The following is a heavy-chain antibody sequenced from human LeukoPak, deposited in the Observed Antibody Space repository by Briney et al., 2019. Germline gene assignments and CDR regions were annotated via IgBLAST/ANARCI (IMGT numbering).Heavy chain of an antibody. Sequence: GGSLRLSCAASGFSFSDYYMSWIRQAPGKGLEWVSYISGSGNTINYADSVKGRFTISRDNAENSLYLQMNSLRAEDTAVYYCARALWFGESYGMDVWGQGTTVTVSS. V-gene: IGHV3-11*01. CDR1: GFSFSDYY. CDR3: ARALWFGESYGMDV. CDR2: ISGSGNTI. J-gene: IGHJ6*02. D-gene: IGHD3-10*01.